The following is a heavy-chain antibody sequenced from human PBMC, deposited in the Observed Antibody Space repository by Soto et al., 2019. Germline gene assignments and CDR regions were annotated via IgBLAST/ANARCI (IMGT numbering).Heavy chain of an antibody. J-gene: IGHJ4*02. CDR3: AKHQPLIMGAPDY. CDR2: SSGSGATP. D-gene: IGHD2-8*01. Sequence: EVQLLESGGKLVQPGGSLRLSCAASGFPFKDFAMNWVRQAPGRGLEWVAVSSGSGATPYYADSVKGRFTVSRDNLKNTLYLHMKSLKAEDTAVYYIAKHQPLIMGAPDYWGQGTLVTVSS. V-gene: IGHV3-23*01. CDR1: GFPFKDFA.